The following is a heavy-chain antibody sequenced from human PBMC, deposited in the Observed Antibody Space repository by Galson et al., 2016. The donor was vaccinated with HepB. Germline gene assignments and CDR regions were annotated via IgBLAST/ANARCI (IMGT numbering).Heavy chain of an antibody. CDR1: GFTFNNYA. J-gene: IGHJ4*02. Sequence: SLRLSCAASGFTFNNYAIHWVRQAPGKGLECVAVISSARRNKYYVDSVKGRFTISRDNSKNTLYLQMNRLRAEDTAVYFCAKDAILGCGRDCYTDFWGQGTLVTVSS. D-gene: IGHD2-21*02. CDR3: AKDAILGCGRDCYTDF. V-gene: IGHV3-30*18. CDR2: ISSARRNK.